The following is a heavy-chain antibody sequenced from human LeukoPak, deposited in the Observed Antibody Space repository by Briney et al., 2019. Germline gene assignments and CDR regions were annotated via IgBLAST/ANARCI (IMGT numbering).Heavy chain of an antibody. D-gene: IGHD1-26*01. CDR1: AFTFRTYA. Sequence: GGSLRLSCAASAFTFRTYAMHWVRQAPGKGLEWVAVISYDGSNKYYADSVKGRFTISRDNSKNMLYLQMNSLRAEDTAVYYCARSRSGRIDYWGQGTLVTVSS. CDR3: ARSRSGRIDY. CDR2: ISYDGSNK. J-gene: IGHJ4*02. V-gene: IGHV3-30-3*01.